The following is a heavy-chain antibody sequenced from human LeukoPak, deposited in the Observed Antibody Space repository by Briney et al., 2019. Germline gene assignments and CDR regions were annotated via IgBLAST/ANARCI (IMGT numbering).Heavy chain of an antibody. V-gene: IGHV3-21*01. CDR2: ISSSSSYI. CDR3: ARDLEDYNNYGEMAI. D-gene: IGHD4-11*01. CDR1: GFTFSSYS. Sequence: GGSLRLSCAASGFTFSSYSMNWVRQAPGKGLEWVSSISSSSSYIYYADSVKGRFTISRDNAKNSLYLQMNSLRAEDTAVYYCARDLEDYNNYGEMAIWGQGTLVTVSS. J-gene: IGHJ4*02.